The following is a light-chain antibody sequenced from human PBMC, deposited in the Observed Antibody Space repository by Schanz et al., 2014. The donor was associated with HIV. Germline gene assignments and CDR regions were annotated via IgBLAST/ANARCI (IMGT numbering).Light chain of an antibody. J-gene: IGKJ2*01. CDR1: QSVGTNY. CDR3: QQYSTYPYT. V-gene: IGKV3-20*01. Sequence: EIVLTQSPGTLSLSPGERATLSCRASQSVGTNYLAWYQQKPGQAPRLLIYGASTRAPGIPDRFSGSGSGTDFTLTISNLEPDDFAIYYCQQYSTYPYTFGQGTKLDIQ. CDR2: GAS.